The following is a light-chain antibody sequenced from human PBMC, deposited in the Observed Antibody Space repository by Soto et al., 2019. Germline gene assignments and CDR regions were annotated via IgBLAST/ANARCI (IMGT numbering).Light chain of an antibody. Sequence: EMVMTQSPATLSVSPGERATLSCRASQNLSRNLAWYQQQPGQAPRLLIYGVSTRATGIPARFSGSGSGTDFTLTISSLQSEDFAVYYCQQYDNLPHTFRQGTKLEIK. J-gene: IGKJ2*01. CDR3: QQYDNLPHT. CDR1: QNLSRN. V-gene: IGKV3-15*01. CDR2: GVS.